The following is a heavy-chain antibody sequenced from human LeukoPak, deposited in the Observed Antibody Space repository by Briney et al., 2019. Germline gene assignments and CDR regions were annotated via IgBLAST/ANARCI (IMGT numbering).Heavy chain of an antibody. J-gene: IGHJ4*02. V-gene: IGHV3-30-3*01. Sequence: GGSLRLSCAASGFTFSSYAMHWVRQAPRKGLEWVAVISYDGSNKYYADSVKGRFTISRDNSKNTLYLQMNSLRAEDTAVYYCARAQWGLDYYFDYWGQGTLVTVSS. CDR3: ARAQWGLDYYFDY. CDR2: ISYDGSNK. CDR1: GFTFSSYA. D-gene: IGHD1-26*01.